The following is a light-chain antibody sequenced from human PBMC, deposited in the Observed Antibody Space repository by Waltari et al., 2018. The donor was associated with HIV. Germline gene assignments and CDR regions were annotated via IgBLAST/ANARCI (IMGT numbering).Light chain of an antibody. CDR1: ILAKKF. CDR2: KDI. Sequence: SYELTQASSVSVSPGQTARIPCSGDILAKKFARWFQQKPGQVPVLMIYKDIERPSGIPERFAGSSSGTTVTLTISGAQAEDEADYYCYSVADNNPVFGGGTKLTVL. J-gene: IGLJ3*02. CDR3: YSVADNNPV. V-gene: IGLV3-27*01.